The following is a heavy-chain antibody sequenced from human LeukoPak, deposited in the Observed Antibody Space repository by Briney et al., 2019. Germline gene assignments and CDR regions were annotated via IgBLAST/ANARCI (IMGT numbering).Heavy chain of an antibody. CDR1: GFAVSSNY. D-gene: IGHD3-10*01. Sequence: GGSLRLSRAASGFAVSSNYMSWVRQAPGKGLEWVSVIYSDGRTYYADSVKGRFTISRDISKNTLFLQMTSLRAEDTAVCYCAKLKGWYGEGYFDYWGQGTLVTVSS. J-gene: IGHJ4*02. V-gene: IGHV3-53*01. CDR3: AKLKGWYGEGYFDY. CDR2: IYSDGRT.